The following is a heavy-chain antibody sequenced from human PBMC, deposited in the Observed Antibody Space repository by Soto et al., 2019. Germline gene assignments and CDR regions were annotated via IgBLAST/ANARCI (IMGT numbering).Heavy chain of an antibody. D-gene: IGHD3-9*01. CDR1: GFMFRSYA. CDR3: ARDGGGTGYQACDN. J-gene: IGHJ4*02. V-gene: IGHV3-30-3*01. CDR2: ISYDGNNK. Sequence: QVQLVESGGDVVQPGTSRRLSCAASGFMFRSYALHWVRQAPGKGLEWVAVISYDGNNKYVGESVKGRFTISRDMSQNTVYLQMNNLRVEDTAIYYCARDGGGTGYQACDNWGQGTLVTVSS.